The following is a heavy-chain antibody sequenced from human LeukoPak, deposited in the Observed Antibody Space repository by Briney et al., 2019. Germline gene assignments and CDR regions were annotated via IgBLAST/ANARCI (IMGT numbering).Heavy chain of an antibody. CDR2: IIPIFGTA. Sequence: SVKVSCKASGGTFSSYAISWVRQAPGQGLEWMGRIIPIFGTANYAQKFQGRVTITTDESTSTAYMELSSLRSEDTAVYYCVRDVVRMTPGHYYYYMDVWGKGTTVTVSS. V-gene: IGHV1-69*05. CDR3: VRDVVRMTPGHYYYYMDV. CDR1: GGTFSSYA. D-gene: IGHD2-2*01. J-gene: IGHJ6*03.